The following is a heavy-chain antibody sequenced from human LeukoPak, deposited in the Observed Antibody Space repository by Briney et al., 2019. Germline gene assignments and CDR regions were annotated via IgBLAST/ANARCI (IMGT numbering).Heavy chain of an antibody. V-gene: IGHV3-48*03. D-gene: IGHD1-26*01. Sequence: GGSLRLSCAASGFTFSSYEMNWVRQAPGKGLEWVSYISSSGGTIYYADSVKGRFTISRDNAKNSLYLQMNSLRAEDTAVYYCARLVGATGDYWGQGTLVTVSS. CDR3: ARLVGATGDY. J-gene: IGHJ4*02. CDR1: GFTFSSYE. CDR2: ISSSGGTI.